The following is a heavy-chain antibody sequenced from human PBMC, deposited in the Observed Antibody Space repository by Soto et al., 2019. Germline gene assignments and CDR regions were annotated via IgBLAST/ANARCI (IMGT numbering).Heavy chain of an antibody. Sequence: PSETLSLTCGVSGGTIRSPDWWTWVRQPPGKGLEWIGEIFQSGSTNYTSSLESRVTISVDKSKNQFSLTLTSVTAEDTAVYFCARGRGRYSSGWSWFDPWGQGILVTVSS. J-gene: IGHJ5*02. CDR3: ARGRGRYSSGWSWFDP. CDR1: GGTIRSPDW. CDR2: IFQSGST. V-gene: IGHV4-4*02. D-gene: IGHD6-19*01.